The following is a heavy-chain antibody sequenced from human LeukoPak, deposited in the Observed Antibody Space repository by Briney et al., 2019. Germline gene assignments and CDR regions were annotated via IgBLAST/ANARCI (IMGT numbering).Heavy chain of an antibody. CDR2: ISYDGSNK. CDR3: AKEAILGYGYSRD. D-gene: IGHD6-13*01. V-gene: IGHV3-30*18. CDR1: GFTFSSYG. Sequence: PGGSLRLSCAASGFTFSSYGMHWVRQAPGKGLEWVAVISYDGSNKYYADSVKGRFTISRDNSKNTLYLQMNSLRAEDTAVYYCAKEAILGYGYSRDWGQGTLVTVSS. J-gene: IGHJ4*02.